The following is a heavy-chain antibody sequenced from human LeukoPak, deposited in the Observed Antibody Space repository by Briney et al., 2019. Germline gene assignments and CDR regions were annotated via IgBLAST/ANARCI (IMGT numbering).Heavy chain of an antibody. CDR2: ISSSSTI. D-gene: IGHD1-26*01. V-gene: IGHV3-48*04. CDR1: GFTFSSYS. CDR3: ARSSGSYSRQTFDY. J-gene: IGHJ4*02. Sequence: PWGSLRLSCAASGFTFSSYSMNWVRQAPGKGLEWVSYISSSSTIYYADSVKGRFTISRDNAKNSLYLQMNSLRAEDTAVYYCARSSGSYSRQTFDYWGQGTLVTVSS.